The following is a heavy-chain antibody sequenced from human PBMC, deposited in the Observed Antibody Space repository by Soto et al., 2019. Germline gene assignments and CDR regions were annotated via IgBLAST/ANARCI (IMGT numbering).Heavy chain of an antibody. Sequence: GGSLRLSCAASGFTVSSNYMSWVRQAPGKGLEWVSVIYSGGSTYYADSVKGRFTISRDNSKNTLYLQMNSLRAEDTAVYYCARDSGAGYYDSSGYYYFYQYGMDVWGQGTTVTVSS. D-gene: IGHD3-22*01. V-gene: IGHV3-53*01. CDR3: ARDSGAGYYDSSGYYYFYQYGMDV. CDR1: GFTVSSNY. CDR2: IYSGGST. J-gene: IGHJ6*02.